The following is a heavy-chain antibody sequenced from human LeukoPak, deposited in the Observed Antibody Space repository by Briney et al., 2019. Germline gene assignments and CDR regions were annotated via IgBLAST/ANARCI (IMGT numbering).Heavy chain of an antibody. CDR3: AREGYYGSGSPPSLYFDY. J-gene: IGHJ4*02. Sequence: GGSLGLSCAASGFTFRNYVIHWVRQAPGKGLEWVAVASSDLNVKLYADSVKGRFTISRDNSRSTLYLQMNSLRPEDTAIYYCAREGYYGSGSPPSLYFDYWGQGTLVTVSS. CDR1: GFTFRNYV. V-gene: IGHV3-30-3*01. D-gene: IGHD3-10*01. CDR2: ASSDLNVK.